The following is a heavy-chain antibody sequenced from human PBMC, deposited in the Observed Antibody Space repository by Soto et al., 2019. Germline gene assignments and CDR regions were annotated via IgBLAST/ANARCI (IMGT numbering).Heavy chain of an antibody. CDR1: GFTFSSYG. CDR3: ARSSGYYPFDY. D-gene: IGHD3-22*01. CDR2: IWYDGSNK. V-gene: IGHV3-33*01. Sequence: GGSRRLSCAASGFTFSSYGIHWVRQAPGKGLERVAVIWYDGSNKYYADSVKGRFTISRDNSKNTLYLQMKTLRAEDTAVYYCARSSGYYPFDYWGQGTLVTVSS. J-gene: IGHJ4*02.